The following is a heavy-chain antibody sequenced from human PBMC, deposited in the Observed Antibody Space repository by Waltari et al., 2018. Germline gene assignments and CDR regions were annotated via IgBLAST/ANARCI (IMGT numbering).Heavy chain of an antibody. CDR1: GGSISSYY. D-gene: IGHD2-15*01. J-gene: IGHJ4*02. CDR2: IYYSGST. V-gene: IGHV4-59*01. Sequence: QVQLQESGPGLVKPSETLSLTCTVSGGSISSYYWSWIRPPPGKGLEWIGYIYYSGSTNYNPSLKSRVTISVDTSKNQFSLKLSSVTAADTAVYYCARGYCSGGSCYSEDYWGQGTLVTVSS. CDR3: ARGYCSGGSCYSEDY.